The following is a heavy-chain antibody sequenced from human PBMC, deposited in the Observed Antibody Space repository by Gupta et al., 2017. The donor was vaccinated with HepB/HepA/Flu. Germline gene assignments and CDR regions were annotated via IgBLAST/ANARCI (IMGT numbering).Heavy chain of an antibody. D-gene: IGHD3-16*01. CDR1: GFIFDDYD. CDR2: IDVLGHSR. J-gene: IGHJ4*02. CDR3: ARDFGGGHFDY. V-gene: IGHV3-20*04. Sequence: EVQLVESGGGVIRPGGSLRLSCVGPGFIFDDYDMGWVRQAPGKGLEWVSGIDVLGHSRGYGDSMEGRFTISRDNAKTSLYLQMNSLRADDTAFYFCARDFGGGHFDYWGQGTLVTVSS.